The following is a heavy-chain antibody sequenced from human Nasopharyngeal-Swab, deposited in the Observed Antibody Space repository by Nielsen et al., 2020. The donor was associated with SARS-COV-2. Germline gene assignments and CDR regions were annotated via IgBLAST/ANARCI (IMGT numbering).Heavy chain of an antibody. CDR2: INPDGSEV. D-gene: IGHD2-2*01. J-gene: IGHJ4*02. V-gene: IGHV3-7*03. CDR1: GFNFNTSW. CDR3: AHYASAAY. Sequence: GESLKISCADSGFNFNTSWMTWVRQAPGKGPEWVANINPDGSEVQYVDSVKGRFTISRDNAENSLYLHMNSLRGDDTAVYYCAHYASAAYWGQGTLVTVSS.